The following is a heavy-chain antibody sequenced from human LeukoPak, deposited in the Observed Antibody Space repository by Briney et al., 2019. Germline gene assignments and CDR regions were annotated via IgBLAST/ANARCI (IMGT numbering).Heavy chain of an antibody. CDR1: GGSISSSSYY. Sequence: SETLSLTCTVSGGSISSSSYYWGWIRQPPGKGLEWIGSIYYSGSTYYNPSLRSRVTISVDTSKNQFSLKLSSVTAADTAVYYCARHYIAVACTENDGGAFDIWSQGTMVTVSS. J-gene: IGHJ3*02. D-gene: IGHD6-19*01. V-gene: IGHV4-39*01. CDR2: IYYSGST. CDR3: ARHYIAVACTENDGGAFDI.